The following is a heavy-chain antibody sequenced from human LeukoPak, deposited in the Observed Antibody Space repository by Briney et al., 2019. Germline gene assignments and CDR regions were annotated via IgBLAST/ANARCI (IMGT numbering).Heavy chain of an antibody. CDR3: AKHYMGSSYNHGLDC. CDR1: GYSISSGYY. V-gene: IGHV4-38-2*02. CDR2: IYHSGST. J-gene: IGHJ4*02. D-gene: IGHD3-10*01. Sequence: PSETLSLTCTVSGYSISSGYYWGWIRQPPGKGLEWIGSIYHSGSTYYNPSLKSRVTISVDTSKNQFSLKLSSVTAADTALYYCAKHYMGSSYNHGLDCWGQGTLVTVSS.